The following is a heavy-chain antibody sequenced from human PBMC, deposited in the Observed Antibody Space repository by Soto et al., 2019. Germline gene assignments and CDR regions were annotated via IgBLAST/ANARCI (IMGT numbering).Heavy chain of an antibody. CDR3: ARDPAGSTRPYYYGMDV. Sequence: GGSLRLSCASSGFTFNTYSMNWVRQAPGKGLEWVSFISSRNSFIYYADSVRGRFTISRDNAKNSVFLQMNSLRVEDTAVYYCARDPAGSTRPYYYGMDVWGQGTTVTVSS. D-gene: IGHD2-2*01. CDR1: GFTFNTYS. V-gene: IGHV3-21*01. J-gene: IGHJ6*02. CDR2: ISSRNSFI.